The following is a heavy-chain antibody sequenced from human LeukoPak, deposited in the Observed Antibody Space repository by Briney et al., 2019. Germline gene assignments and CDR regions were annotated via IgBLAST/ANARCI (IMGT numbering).Heavy chain of an antibody. CDR3: ASHYDSSGYNWFDP. V-gene: IGHV4-39*01. CDR1: GGSISSSSSY. Sequence: SETLSLTCTVFGGSISSSSSYWGWIRQPPGKGLEWIGSIYYSGSTYYNPSLKSRVTISVDTSKNQFSLKLSSVTAADTAVYYCASHYDSSGYNWFDPWGQGTLVTVPS. D-gene: IGHD3-22*01. CDR2: IYYSGST. J-gene: IGHJ5*02.